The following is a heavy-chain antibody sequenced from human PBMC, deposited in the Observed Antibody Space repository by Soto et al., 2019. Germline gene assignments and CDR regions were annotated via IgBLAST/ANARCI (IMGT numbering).Heavy chain of an antibody. Sequence: VQLVQSGGGVVQPGRSLRLSCTASGFMFSNYVMHWVRQAPGKGLEWVAVIWFDGSNKFYADPVRGRFTISRDKPTNTLHLQMNTLRAEDTAIYYCASGDNWGQGTLVTVSS. CDR3: ASGDN. CDR2: IWFDGSNK. J-gene: IGHJ4*02. CDR1: GFMFSNYV. V-gene: IGHV3-33*01.